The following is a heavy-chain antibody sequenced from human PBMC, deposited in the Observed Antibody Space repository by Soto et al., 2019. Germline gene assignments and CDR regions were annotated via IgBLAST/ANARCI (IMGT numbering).Heavy chain of an antibody. Sequence: QVQLQQWGAGQLKPSETLSLTCAVHGGSFSGYGGPFSGYYWSWIRQTPGKGLEWIGEINHRGGTNYKPTLKSRVTISVNTSTNHFTQNLNSVTAADTAVYFCARGQRRGGSSSLSLWGQGTLGTGSS. CDR3: ARGQRRGGSSSLSL. V-gene: IGHV4-34*02. J-gene: IGHJ4*02. CDR2: INHRGGT. D-gene: IGHD6-13*01. CDR1: GGSFSGYGGPFSGYY.